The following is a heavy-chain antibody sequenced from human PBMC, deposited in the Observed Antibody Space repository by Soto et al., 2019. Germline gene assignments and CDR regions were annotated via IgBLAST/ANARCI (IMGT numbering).Heavy chain of an antibody. D-gene: IGHD2-15*01. CDR1: GGSISSGDYY. V-gene: IGHV4-30-4*01. CDR2: IYYSGST. CDR3: AGDIGYCSGGSCYGYFEY. J-gene: IGHJ4*02. Sequence: SSETLSLTCTVSGGSISSGDYYWSWIRQPPGKGPEWIGYIYYSGSTYYNPSLKSRVTISVDTSKNQFSLKLSSVTAADAAVYYCAGDIGYCSGGSCYGYFEYWGQGTLVTVS.